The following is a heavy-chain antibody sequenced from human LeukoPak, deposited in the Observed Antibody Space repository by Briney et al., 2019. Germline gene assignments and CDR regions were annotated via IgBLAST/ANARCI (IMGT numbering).Heavy chain of an antibody. D-gene: IGHD3-16*01. CDR2: ISPSGGIT. CDR3: AKDDAWGRYKD. V-gene: IGHV3-23*01. J-gene: IGHJ1*01. CDR1: GFTFSSHG. Sequence: GGTLRLSCAASGFTFSSHGMNWVRQAPGEGLEWVSGISPSGGITYHTDSVKGRFTISRDNSKNTVSLQMNSLRGDDTAVYYCAKDDAWGRYKDWGQGTLVTVSS.